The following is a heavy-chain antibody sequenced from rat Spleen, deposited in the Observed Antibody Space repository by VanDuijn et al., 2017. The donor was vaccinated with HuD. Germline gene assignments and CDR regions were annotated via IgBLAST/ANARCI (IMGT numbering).Heavy chain of an antibody. V-gene: IGHV5-50*01. CDR3: AAWRYYGPHY. CDR1: GFTFNNYW. Sequence: EVQLVESDGGLVQPGRSLKLSCVASGFTFNNYWMTWIRQAPKKGLEWIAMIYYDGSEIYYADTVKGRFTISRDNSKNTLYLEMNSLRSEDTAMYYCAAWRYYGPHYWGQGVMVTVSS. J-gene: IGHJ2*01. D-gene: IGHD1-7*01. CDR2: IYYDGSEI.